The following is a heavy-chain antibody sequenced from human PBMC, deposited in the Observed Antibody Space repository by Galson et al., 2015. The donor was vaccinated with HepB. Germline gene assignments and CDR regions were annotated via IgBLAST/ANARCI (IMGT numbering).Heavy chain of an antibody. CDR3: ARDMGRSGSALDY. CDR1: GYTFTSYG. J-gene: IGHJ4*02. V-gene: IGHV1-69*04. Sequence: SVKVSCKASGYTFTSYGISWVRQAPGQGLEWMGRIIPILGIANYAQKFQGRVTITADKSTSTAYMELSSLRSEDTAVYYCARDMGRSGSALDYWGQGTLVTVSS. D-gene: IGHD3-22*01. CDR2: IIPILGIA.